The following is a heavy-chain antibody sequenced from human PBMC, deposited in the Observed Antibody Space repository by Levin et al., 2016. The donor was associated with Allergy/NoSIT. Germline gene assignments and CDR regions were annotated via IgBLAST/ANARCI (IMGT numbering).Heavy chain of an antibody. D-gene: IGHD6-13*01. Sequence: WIRQPPGKGLEWVAVISYDGSNKYYADSVKGRFTISRDNSKNTLYLQMNSLRAEDTAVYYCAKDAVGQQLALYIDYMDVWGKGTTVTVSS. CDR2: ISYDGSNK. J-gene: IGHJ6*03. CDR3: AKDAVGQQLALYIDYMDV. V-gene: IGHV3-30*18.